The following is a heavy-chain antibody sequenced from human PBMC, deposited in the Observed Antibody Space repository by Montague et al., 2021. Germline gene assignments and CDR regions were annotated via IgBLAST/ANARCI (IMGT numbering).Heavy chain of an antibody. CDR1: GGSLSEYY. J-gene: IGHJ4*02. D-gene: IGHD3-10*01. V-gene: IGHV4-34*01. CDR3: ASDRGPFDY. CDR2: VRHIGST. Sequence: SETLSLTCGVYGGSLSEYYWTWICQSPEKGLEWIGEVRHIGSTNYNPSLKSRVTMSVDKSKNQFSLKLRSVTAADTAVYYCASDRGPFDYWGQGTVATVSS.